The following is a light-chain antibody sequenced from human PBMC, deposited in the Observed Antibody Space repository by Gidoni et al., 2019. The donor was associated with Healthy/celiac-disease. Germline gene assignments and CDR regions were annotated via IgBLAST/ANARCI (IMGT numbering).Light chain of an antibody. J-gene: IGKJ3*01. CDR1: QSVSSN. CDR3: QQYNNWRPIT. Sequence: EIVMTQSPATLSASPGERATLPCRASQSVSSNLAWYQQKPGHAPRLLIYGASTRATGIPARFSGSGSGTEFTLTISSLQSEDFAVYYCQQYNNWRPITFGPGTKVDIK. CDR2: GAS. V-gene: IGKV3-15*01.